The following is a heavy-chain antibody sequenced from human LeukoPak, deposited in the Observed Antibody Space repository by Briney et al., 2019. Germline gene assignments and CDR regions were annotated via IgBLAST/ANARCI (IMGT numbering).Heavy chain of an antibody. CDR3: AKKWAHYFDY. CDR1: GFTFSSYA. D-gene: IGHD1-26*01. J-gene: IGHJ4*02. V-gene: IGHV3-23*01. Sequence: GGSLRLSCAASGFTFSSYAMGWVRQAPGKGLEWVSAISGSGGSTYYADSVKGRFTISRDNSKNTPYLRMNSLRAEDTAVYYCAKKWAHYFDYWGQGTLVTVSS. CDR2: ISGSGGST.